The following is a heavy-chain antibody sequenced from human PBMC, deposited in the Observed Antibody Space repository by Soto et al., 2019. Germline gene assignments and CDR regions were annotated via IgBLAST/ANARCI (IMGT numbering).Heavy chain of an antibody. CDR3: VTRGSFDC. D-gene: IGHD1-26*01. V-gene: IGHV3-66*01. Sequence: EVQLVESGGGLVQPGGSLRLSCAASGFIVSSNYMTWVRQAPGKGLEWVSVIYSGGSTYYAASVKGRFTISRDNSKNTLYLQVNSLRAEDTAMYYCVTRGSFDCWGQGTLVTVSS. J-gene: IGHJ4*02. CDR1: GFIVSSNY. CDR2: IYSGGST.